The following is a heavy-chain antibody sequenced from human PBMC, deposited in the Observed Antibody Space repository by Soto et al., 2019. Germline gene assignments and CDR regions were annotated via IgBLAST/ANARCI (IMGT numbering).Heavy chain of an antibody. Sequence: EVQVLESGGGLVQPGGSLRLSCAASEFTVSSYAMTWVRQAPGKGLEWVSVISSSDGDTYYADSVKGRFTISRDNSRNTLFLQMNSRRAEDTALYYCARGRWDRSGWYFDYWGQGTLVTVSS. D-gene: IGHD6-19*01. CDR1: EFTVSSYA. J-gene: IGHJ4*02. V-gene: IGHV3-23*01. CDR2: ISSSDGDT. CDR3: ARGRWDRSGWYFDY.